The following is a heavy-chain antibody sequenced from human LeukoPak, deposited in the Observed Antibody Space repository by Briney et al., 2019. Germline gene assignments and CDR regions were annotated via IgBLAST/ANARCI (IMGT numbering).Heavy chain of an antibody. D-gene: IGHD2-2*01. Sequence: ASVKVSCKASGYTFTSYYMHWVRQAPGQGLEWMGIINPSGGSTSYAQKFQGRATMTRDTSTSTVYMELSSLRSEDTAVYYCARDGGYCSSTSCYPLDYWGQGTLVTVSS. J-gene: IGHJ4*02. CDR1: GYTFTSYY. CDR3: ARDGGYCSSTSCYPLDY. CDR2: INPSGGST. V-gene: IGHV1-46*01.